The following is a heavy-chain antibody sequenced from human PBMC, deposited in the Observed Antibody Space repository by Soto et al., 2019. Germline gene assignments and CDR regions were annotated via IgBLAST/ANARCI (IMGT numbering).Heavy chain of an antibody. CDR3: AKASDYYGSGSYYIAELDY. Sequence: GGSLRLSCAASGFTFSSYAMSWVRQAPGKGLEWVSAISGSGGSTYYADSVKGRFTISRDNSKNTLYLQMNSLRAEDTAVYYCAKASDYYGSGSYYIAELDYWGQGTLVTVSS. D-gene: IGHD3-10*01. J-gene: IGHJ4*02. V-gene: IGHV3-23*01. CDR1: GFTFSSYA. CDR2: ISGSGGST.